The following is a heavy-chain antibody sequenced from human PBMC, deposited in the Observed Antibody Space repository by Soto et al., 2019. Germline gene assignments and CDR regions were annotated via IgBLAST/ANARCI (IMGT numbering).Heavy chain of an antibody. D-gene: IGHD6-19*01. V-gene: IGHV3-30*03. CDR1: GFTFSSYG. Sequence: QVQLVESGGGVVQPGRSLRLSCAASGFTFSSYGMHWVRQAPGKGLEWVAFLSYDGNNNYYADSVRGRSTISRDNSKNTLSVQMNSLRSYDTAVYYCSRVHYRQQWGAFDIWGQGTMVTVSS. CDR2: LSYDGNNN. CDR3: SRVHYRQQWGAFDI. J-gene: IGHJ3*02.